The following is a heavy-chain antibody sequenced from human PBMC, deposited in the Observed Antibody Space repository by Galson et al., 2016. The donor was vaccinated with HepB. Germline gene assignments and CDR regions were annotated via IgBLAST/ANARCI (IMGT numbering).Heavy chain of an antibody. D-gene: IGHD1-26*01. V-gene: IGHV4-59*01. CDR2: IYYSGNT. CDR3: ARDISGSYPIDAFDI. CDR1: GGSISSYY. Sequence: SETLSLTCTVSGGSISSYYWSWIRQPPGKGLEWIGYIYYSGNTNYNPSLKSRVTISVDTSKNQFSLKLSSVTAADTAVYYCARDISGSYPIDAFDIWGQGTMVTVSS. J-gene: IGHJ3*02.